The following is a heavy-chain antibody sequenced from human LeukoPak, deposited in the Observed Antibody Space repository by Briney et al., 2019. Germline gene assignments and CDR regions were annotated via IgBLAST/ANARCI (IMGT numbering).Heavy chain of an antibody. V-gene: IGHV3-64D*06. CDR2: INSNGGST. J-gene: IGHJ4*02. CDR1: GFTFNNYA. CDR3: VKVAVGATYDY. Sequence: GGSLRLSCSASGFTFNNYAMNWVRQAPGKGLVYVSGINSNGGSTHYADSVKGRFTISRDNSKNTLYLQMSSLRAEDTAVYYCVKVAVGATYDYWGQGTLVTVSS. D-gene: IGHD1-26*01.